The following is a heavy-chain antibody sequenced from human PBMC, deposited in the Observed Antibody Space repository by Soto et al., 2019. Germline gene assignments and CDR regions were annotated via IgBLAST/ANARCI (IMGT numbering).Heavy chain of an antibody. CDR1: GYTFTTYW. CDR3: ECPGQDYGDRAYDY. Sequence: GESLKISCQGPGYTFTTYWITWVRQMPGRGLEWMGRIDPSDSYTNYSPPFQGHVTISADKSTNTAYLEWRSLKASDSAIYYFECPGQDYGDRAYDYCGQGTRGTVSS. D-gene: IGHD2-21*02. J-gene: IGHJ4*02. V-gene: IGHV5-10-1*01. CDR2: IDPSDSYT.